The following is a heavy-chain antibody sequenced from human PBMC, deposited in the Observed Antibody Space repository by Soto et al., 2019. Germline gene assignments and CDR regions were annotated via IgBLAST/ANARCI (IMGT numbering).Heavy chain of an antibody. CDR1: GFTVSTYG. CDR3: TGEVASGY. D-gene: IGHD2-8*02. CDR2: ISRDGGTK. J-gene: IGHJ4*02. V-gene: IGHV3-30*03. Sequence: QVQLVESGGGVVQPGRSLRLSCAVSGFTVSTYGMHWVRQAPGKGLEWVAVISRDGGTKYYADSVKGRFTISRDNCGNTLFLEMNSLRGDDMAVYYCTGEVASGYWGQGTLVTVSS.